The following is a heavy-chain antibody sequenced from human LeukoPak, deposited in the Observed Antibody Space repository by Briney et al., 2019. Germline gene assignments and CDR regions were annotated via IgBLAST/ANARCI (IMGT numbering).Heavy chain of an antibody. Sequence: PSETLSLTCTVSGGSISSYYSSWIRQPPGKGLEWVGYIYYSGSTNYNPSLKSRVTISVDTSKNQFSLKLSSVTAAGTAVYYCARAYDFWSGYPYNWFDPWGQGTLVTVSS. CDR2: IYYSGST. J-gene: IGHJ5*02. D-gene: IGHD3-3*01. CDR1: GGSISSYY. CDR3: ARAYDFWSGYPYNWFDP. V-gene: IGHV4-59*01.